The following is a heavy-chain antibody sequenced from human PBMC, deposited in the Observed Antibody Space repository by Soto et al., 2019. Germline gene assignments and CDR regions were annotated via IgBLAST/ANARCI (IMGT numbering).Heavy chain of an antibody. J-gene: IGHJ4*02. V-gene: IGHV4-59*01. CDR1: GGSISSYY. D-gene: IGHD5-12*01. CDR3: AREYGGYADY. Sequence: QVQLQESGPGLVKPSETLSLTCTVSGGSISSYYWSWIRQPPGKGLEWIGYIYYSGSTNYNPSLKSRVTISVDPSKNQFSLKWSYVTDADTAVYYCAREYGGYADYWGQGALVTVSS. CDR2: IYYSGST.